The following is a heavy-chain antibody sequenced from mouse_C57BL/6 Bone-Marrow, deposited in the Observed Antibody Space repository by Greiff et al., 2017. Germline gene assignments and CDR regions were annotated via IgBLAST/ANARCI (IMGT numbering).Heavy chain of an antibody. Sequence: QVQLQQPGAELVMPGASVKLSCKASGYTFTSYWMHWVKQRPGQGLEWIGEIDPSDSYTNYNQKFKGKSTLTVDKSSSTVYMQLSSLTSEDSAVXYCALYYYGSSYYATDYWGQGTSVTVSS. J-gene: IGHJ4*01. CDR3: ALYYYGSSYYATDY. CDR1: GYTFTSYW. D-gene: IGHD1-1*01. CDR2: IDPSDSYT. V-gene: IGHV1-69*01.